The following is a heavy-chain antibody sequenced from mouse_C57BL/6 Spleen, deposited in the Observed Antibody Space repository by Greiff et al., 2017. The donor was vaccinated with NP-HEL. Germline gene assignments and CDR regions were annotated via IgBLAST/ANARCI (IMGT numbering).Heavy chain of an antibody. D-gene: IGHD2-4*01. CDR3: VRHTDYDYDGFAY. V-gene: IGHV10-1*01. J-gene: IGHJ3*01. CDR2: IRSKSNNYAT. Sequence: EVQVVESGGGLVQPKGSLKLSCAASGFSFNTYAMNWVRQAPGKGLEWVARIRSKSNNYATYYADSVKDRFTISRDDSESMLYLQMNNLKTEDTAMYYCVRHTDYDYDGFAYWGQGTLVTVSA. CDR1: GFSFNTYA.